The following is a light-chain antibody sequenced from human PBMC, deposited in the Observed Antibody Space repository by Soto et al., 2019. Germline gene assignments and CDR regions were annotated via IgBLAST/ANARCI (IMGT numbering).Light chain of an antibody. Sequence: QSVLTQPASVSGSPGQSITISCTGTSSDVGSYNLVSWYQQYPGKAPKLMIYEVSKRPSGVSNRFSGSKSGNTASLTISGLQAEYEADYYCCSYAGSSTPLIFGTGTKVTVL. J-gene: IGLJ1*01. CDR1: SSDVGSYNL. CDR2: EVS. V-gene: IGLV2-23*02. CDR3: CSYAGSSTPLI.